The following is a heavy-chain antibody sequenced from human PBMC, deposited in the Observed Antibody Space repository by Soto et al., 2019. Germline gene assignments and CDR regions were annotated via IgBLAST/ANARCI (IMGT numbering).Heavy chain of an antibody. J-gene: IGHJ6*02. CDR1: VGTFSAYA. D-gene: IGHD3-16*02. CDR2: ILPLSGTS. CDR3: ARTNPTKYYDYVWGDYRREGMDV. Sequence: SVKVSCKASVGTFSAYAIRWVRQAPGQGLEWMGGILPLSGTSNYTQRFQGRVTISADKSTSTAYMELSSLRSDDTAVYYCARTNPTKYYDYVWGDYRREGMDVWGQGTTVTVSS. V-gene: IGHV1-69*06.